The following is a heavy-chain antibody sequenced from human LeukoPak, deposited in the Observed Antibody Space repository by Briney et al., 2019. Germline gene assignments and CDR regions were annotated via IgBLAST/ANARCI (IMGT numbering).Heavy chain of an antibody. V-gene: IGHV4-4*07. Sequence: SETLSLTCTDSGGSISSYYWSWIRQPARKGLEWIGRIYTSGSTYFNPSLKSRVTISGDTSTNQFSLNLYSVTDADTAVYYCARRPSPPDAFDIWGQGTMVTVSS. CDR1: GGSISSYY. CDR3: ARRPSPPDAFDI. J-gene: IGHJ3*02. CDR2: IYTSGST.